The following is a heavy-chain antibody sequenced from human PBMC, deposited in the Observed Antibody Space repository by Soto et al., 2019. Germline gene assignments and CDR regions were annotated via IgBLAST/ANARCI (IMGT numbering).Heavy chain of an antibody. CDR2: IYYSGST. CDR1: DGKSISRGDY. Sequence: VADGKSISRGDYWSWIRQHAGKRLEWIGYIYYSGSTYYNPSLKSRVTISVDTSKNQCSLKLSSVTAADTAVYYCARGDAIAPYYYYYMDVWGKGTTVP. CDR3: ARGDAIAPYYYYYMDV. J-gene: IGHJ6*03. V-gene: IGHV4-31*02. D-gene: IGHD2-21*01.